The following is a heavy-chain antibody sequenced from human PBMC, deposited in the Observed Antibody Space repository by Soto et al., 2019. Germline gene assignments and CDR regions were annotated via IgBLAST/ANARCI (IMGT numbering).Heavy chain of an antibody. J-gene: IGHJ3*02. Sequence: SVKVSCKASGFTFTSSAMQWVRQARGQRLEWIGWIVVGSGNTNYAQKFQERVTITRDMSTSTAYMELSSLRSEDTAVYYCAADSGYDILTGYPDAFDIWGQGTMVTVSS. CDR3: AADSGYDILTGYPDAFDI. D-gene: IGHD3-9*01. V-gene: IGHV1-58*02. CDR1: GFTFTSSA. CDR2: IVVGSGNT.